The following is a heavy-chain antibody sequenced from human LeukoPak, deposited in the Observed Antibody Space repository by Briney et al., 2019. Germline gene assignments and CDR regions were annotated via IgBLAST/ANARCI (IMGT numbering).Heavy chain of an antibody. CDR2: IYHSGST. J-gene: IGHJ4*02. V-gene: IGHV4-38-2*02. CDR3: ATSSGSYYY. D-gene: IGHD1-26*01. Sequence: SETLSLTCTVSGYSISSGYYWGWIRQPPGKGLEWIGSIYHSGSTYYNPSLKSRVTISVGTSKNQFSLKLSSVTAADTAVYYCATSSGSYYYWGQGTLVTVSS. CDR1: GYSISSGYY.